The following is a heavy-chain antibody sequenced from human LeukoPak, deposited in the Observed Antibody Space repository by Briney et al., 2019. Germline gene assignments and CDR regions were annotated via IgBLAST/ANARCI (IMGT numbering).Heavy chain of an antibody. CDR2: IYYSGST. Sequence: PSETLSLTCTVSGGSISSGDYYWSWIRQPPGTGLEWIGYIYYSGSTYYNPSLKSRVTISVDTSKNQFSLKLSSVTAADTAVYYCATDSSGDAFDIWGQGTMVTVSS. CDR1: GGSISSGDYY. D-gene: IGHD3-22*01. J-gene: IGHJ3*02. CDR3: ATDSSGDAFDI. V-gene: IGHV4-30-4*01.